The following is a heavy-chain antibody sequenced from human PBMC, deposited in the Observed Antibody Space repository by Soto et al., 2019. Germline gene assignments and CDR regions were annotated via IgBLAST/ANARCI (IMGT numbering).Heavy chain of an antibody. J-gene: IGHJ6*02. V-gene: IGHV4-31*03. CDR2: IYHSGYT. Sequence: TLSLTCTVSGGSISSGGYYWTWIRQHPGKGLEWIAYIYHSGYTFYNPSLKSRVTMSVDTSKNQFSLKLRSVTAADTAVYYCAKWEGLGSGYYYYAMDVWGQGTTVTVSS. CDR3: AKWEGLGSGYYYYAMDV. D-gene: IGHD1-26*01. CDR1: GGSISSGGYY.